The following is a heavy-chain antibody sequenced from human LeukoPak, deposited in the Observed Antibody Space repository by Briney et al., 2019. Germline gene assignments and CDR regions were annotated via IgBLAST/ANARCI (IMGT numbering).Heavy chain of an antibody. Sequence: GGSLRLSCAASGFTFSSYGMHWVREAPGKGLEGGAVISYDGSNKYYADSVKGRFTISRDNSKNPLYLQMNSLRAEDTAVYYCAKDGPRGAAAGTPIDYWGQGTLVTVSS. CDR3: AKDGPRGAAAGTPIDY. D-gene: IGHD6-13*01. CDR2: ISYDGSNK. V-gene: IGHV3-30*18. CDR1: GFTFSSYG. J-gene: IGHJ4*02.